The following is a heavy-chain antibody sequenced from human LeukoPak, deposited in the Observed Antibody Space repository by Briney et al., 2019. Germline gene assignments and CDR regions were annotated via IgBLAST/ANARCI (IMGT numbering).Heavy chain of an antibody. CDR3: ARHRLGYCSGCSCYSIGGIMGAAFDI. V-gene: IGHV4-59*08. CDR2: IYYSGST. D-gene: IGHD2-15*01. Sequence: SETLSLTCTVSGGSISSYYCSWIRQPPGKGLEWIGYIYYSGSTYYNPSLKSRVTISVDTSKNQFSLKLSSVTAADTAVYYCARHRLGYCSGCSCYSIGGIMGAAFDIWGQGTMVTVSS. J-gene: IGHJ3*02. CDR1: GGSISSYY.